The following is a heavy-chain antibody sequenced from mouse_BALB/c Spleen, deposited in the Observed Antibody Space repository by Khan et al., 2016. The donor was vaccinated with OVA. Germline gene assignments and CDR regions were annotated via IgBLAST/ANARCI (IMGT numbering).Heavy chain of an antibody. J-gene: IGHJ4*01. CDR2: INPYNDGT. Sequence: EVQLQESGPELVKPGASVKMSCKASAYTFTSYVMHWVKQKPGQGLEWIGYINPYNDGTKYNEKFNGKATLTSDKSSSTAYMEISRLTSEDSAVDDFARYGSRPYYAMDYWGQGTSVTVSS. CDR3: ARYGSRPYYAMDY. CDR1: AYTFTSYV. D-gene: IGHD1-1*01. V-gene: IGHV1S136*01.